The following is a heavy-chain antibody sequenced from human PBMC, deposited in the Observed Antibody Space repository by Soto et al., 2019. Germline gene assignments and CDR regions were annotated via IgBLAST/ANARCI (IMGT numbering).Heavy chain of an antibody. CDR1: GFTFSSYA. V-gene: IGHV3-23*01. D-gene: IGHD2-15*01. J-gene: IGHJ6*02. CDR3: AKESPIGYCSGGSCSGDYYYYGMDV. CDR2: ISGSGGST. Sequence: PGGSLRLSCAASGFTFSSYAMSWVRQAPGKGLEWVSAISGSGGSTYYADSVKGRFTISRDNSKNTLYLQMNSLRAEDTAVYYCAKESPIGYCSGGSCSGDYYYYGMDVWGQGTTVTVSS.